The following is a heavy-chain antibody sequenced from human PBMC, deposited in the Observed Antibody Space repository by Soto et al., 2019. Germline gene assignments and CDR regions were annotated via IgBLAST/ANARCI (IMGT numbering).Heavy chain of an antibody. CDR3: ASLIPFIPAMGYYYYGMDV. V-gene: IGHV1-69*01. J-gene: IGHJ6*02. CDR2: IIPIFATA. Sequence: QVQLVQSGAEVKKPGSSVKVSCKASGGTFSSYAISWVRKAPGQGLEWMGGIIPIFATANYAQKFQGRVTITADESTSTAYMELSSLRSEDTAVYYCASLIPFIPAMGYYYYGMDVWVQGTTVTVSS. CDR1: GGTFSSYA. D-gene: IGHD5-18*01.